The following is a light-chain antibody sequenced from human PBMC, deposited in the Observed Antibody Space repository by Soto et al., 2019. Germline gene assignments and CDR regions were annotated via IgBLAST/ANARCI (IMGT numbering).Light chain of an antibody. V-gene: IGKV1-5*03. CDR2: KAS. Sequence: DIQMTQSPSTLSASVGDRVTITCRASQSIRSRLAWYQQKPGKAPKLLIYKASSLESGVPSRFSGSGSGTEFTLTISRLQPDDFSSYYCQQYNSYSWTFGQGTKVEIK. CDR3: QQYNSYSWT. CDR1: QSIRSR. J-gene: IGKJ1*01.